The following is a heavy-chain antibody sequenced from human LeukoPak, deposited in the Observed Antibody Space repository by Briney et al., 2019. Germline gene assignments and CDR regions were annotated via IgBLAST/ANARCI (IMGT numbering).Heavy chain of an antibody. V-gene: IGHV1-2*02. CDR2: INPNSGGT. Sequence: GASVKVSCKASGYTFTGYYMHWVRQAPGQGLEWMGWINPNSGGTNYAQKFQGRVTMTRDTSISTAYMELSRLRSDDTAVYYCARVTMIVVVTFDYWGQGTLVTVSS. CDR3: ARVTMIVVVTFDY. D-gene: IGHD3-22*01. CDR1: GYTFTGYY. J-gene: IGHJ4*02.